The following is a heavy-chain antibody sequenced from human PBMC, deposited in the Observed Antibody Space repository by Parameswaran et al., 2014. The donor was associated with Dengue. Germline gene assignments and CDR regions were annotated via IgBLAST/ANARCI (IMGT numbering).Heavy chain of an antibody. D-gene: IGHD2-21*01. V-gene: IGHV4-59*12. J-gene: IGHJ4*02. CDR3: ASGPHCGGDCYDY. CDR2: IYDIGST. Sequence: WIRQPPGKGLEWIGYIYDIGSTNYNPSLKSRVTMSVDTSKNQFSLKLSSVTAADTAVYYCASGPHCGGDCYDYWGQGTLVTVSS.